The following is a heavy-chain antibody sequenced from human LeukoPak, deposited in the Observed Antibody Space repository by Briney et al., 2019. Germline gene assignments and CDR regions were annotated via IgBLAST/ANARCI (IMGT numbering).Heavy chain of an antibody. J-gene: IGHJ4*02. CDR3: ARGRTSDN. CDR2: IYDRGST. CDR1: GGSISSYY. Sequence: SETLSLTCTVSGGSISSYYWSWIRQPPGKGLEWIGNIYDRGSTKYDPSLKSRVTISVDTSKNQFSQRLSSVTAADTAVYYCARGRTSDNWGQGTLVTVSS. V-gene: IGHV4-59*01.